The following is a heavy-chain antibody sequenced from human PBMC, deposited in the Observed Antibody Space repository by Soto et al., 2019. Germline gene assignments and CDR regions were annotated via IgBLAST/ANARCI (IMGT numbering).Heavy chain of an antibody. D-gene: IGHD3-3*01. CDR3: ARLRFLEWSQLWYFDY. Sequence: GESLKISCKGSGYSFTSYWIGWVRQMPGKGLEWMGIIYPGDSDTRYSPSFQGQVTISADKSISTAYLQWSSLKASDTAMYYCARLRFLEWSQLWYFDYWGQGTLVTVSS. J-gene: IGHJ4*02. CDR2: IYPGDSDT. CDR1: GYSFTSYW. V-gene: IGHV5-51*01.